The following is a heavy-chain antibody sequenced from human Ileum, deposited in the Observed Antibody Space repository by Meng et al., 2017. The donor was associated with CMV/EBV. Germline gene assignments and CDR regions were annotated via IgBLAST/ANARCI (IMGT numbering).Heavy chain of an antibody. D-gene: IGHD3-10*01. CDR3: ARSPGFGELLPFDY. CDR1: GFTFSSYS. V-gene: IGHV3-48*04. J-gene: IGHJ4*02. Sequence: GESLKISCTTSGFTFSSYSMNWVRQAPGKGLEWVSYISTSSSTIYHADSVKGRFTISRDNVKNTLYLQMNSLRAEDTAVYYCARSPGFGELLPFDYWGQGTLVTVSS. CDR2: ISTSSSTI.